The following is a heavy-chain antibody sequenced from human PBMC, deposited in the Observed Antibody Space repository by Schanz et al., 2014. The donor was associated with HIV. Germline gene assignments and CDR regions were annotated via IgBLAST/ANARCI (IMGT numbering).Heavy chain of an antibody. D-gene: IGHD6-13*01. J-gene: IGHJ4*02. CDR3: AKVDAAHKHIGAAGD. CDR1: GFTFSNYA. V-gene: IGHV3-23*01. Sequence: EVQLLESGGGLVQPGGSLRLSCAASGFTFSNYAMTWVRQAPGKGLEWVSAISGGSTYYADSVKGRFTISRDNSKNTLYLHMNNLRAEDTAVYYCAKVDAAHKHIGAAGDWGQGTLVTVSS. CDR2: ISGGST.